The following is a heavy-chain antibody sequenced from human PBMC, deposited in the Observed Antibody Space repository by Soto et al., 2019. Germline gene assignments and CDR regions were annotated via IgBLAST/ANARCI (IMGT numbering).Heavy chain of an antibody. V-gene: IGHV4-31*03. CDR3: ARTAWHFFDY. CDR2: IYYSGST. D-gene: IGHD3-3*02. CDR1: GGSINIGGYY. Sequence: TSETLSLTCTVSGGSINIGGYYWIWIRQHPGKGLEWIGYIYYSGSTFYNPSLKSRVTISFDTSKNQFSLKLNSVTAADTAVYYCARTAWHFFDYWGQGTLVTVSS. J-gene: IGHJ4*02.